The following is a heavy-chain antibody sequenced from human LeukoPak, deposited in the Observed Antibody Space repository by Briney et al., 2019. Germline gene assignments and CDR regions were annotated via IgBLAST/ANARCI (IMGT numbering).Heavy chain of an antibody. CDR3: AKDHSGSGRAFES. J-gene: IGHJ4*02. CDR1: GFTFSTCG. Sequence: GGSLRLSCEASGFTFSTCGIHWVRQAPGKGLEWVALMSSDGTNKYHADSVKGRFTISRDSSKDTLHLQMSSLRPEDTALYYCAKDHSGSGRAFESWGQGTLVSVSS. CDR2: MSSDGTNK. D-gene: IGHD2-15*01. V-gene: IGHV3-30*04.